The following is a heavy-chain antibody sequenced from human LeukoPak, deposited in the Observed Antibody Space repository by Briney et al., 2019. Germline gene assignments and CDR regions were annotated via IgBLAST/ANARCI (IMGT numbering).Heavy chain of an antibody. CDR1: GFTVSSNY. D-gene: IGHD3-10*01. V-gene: IGHV3-53*01. CDR2: IYSGGRT. CDR3: ATPSPHYYGSASSQPRRGDYFGMDV. J-gene: IGHJ6*02. Sequence: TGGSLRLSCAASGFTVSSNYMSWVRQAPGKGLEWVSVIYSGGRTYYADSVKGRFTISRDNSNNTLYLQMNSLRAEDTAVYYCATPSPHYYGSASSQPRRGDYFGMDVWGLGTTVTVSS.